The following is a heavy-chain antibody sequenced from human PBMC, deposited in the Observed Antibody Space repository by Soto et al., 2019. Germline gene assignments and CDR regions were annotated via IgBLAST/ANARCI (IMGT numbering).Heavy chain of an antibody. CDR2: IYYSGST. D-gene: IGHD1-1*01. J-gene: IGHJ6*02. CDR3: ARDKVTTALYYYYGMDV. Sequence: QVQLQESGPGLVKPSETLSLTCTVSGGSISSYYWSWIRQPPGKGLEWIGYIYYSGSTNYNPSLKSRVTISVDTSKHHFSLKRSSVTAADTAVYYCARDKVTTALYYYYGMDVWGQGTTVTVAS. V-gene: IGHV4-59*01. CDR1: GGSISSYY.